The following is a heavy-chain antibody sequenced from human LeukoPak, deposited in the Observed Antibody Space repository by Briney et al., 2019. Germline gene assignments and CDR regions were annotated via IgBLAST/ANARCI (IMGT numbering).Heavy chain of an antibody. CDR2: IRSKAYGGTT. D-gene: IGHD2-2*01. CDR1: GGSFSGYY. CDR3: TREGHVGYCSSTSCYDFLVCDY. J-gene: IGHJ4*02. Sequence: LSLTCAVYGGSFSGYYWSWIRQPPGKGLEWVGFIRSKAYGGTTEYAASVKGRFTISRDDSKSIAYLQMNSLKTEDTAVYYCTREGHVGYCSSTSCYDFLVCDYWGQGTLVTVSS. V-gene: IGHV3-49*03.